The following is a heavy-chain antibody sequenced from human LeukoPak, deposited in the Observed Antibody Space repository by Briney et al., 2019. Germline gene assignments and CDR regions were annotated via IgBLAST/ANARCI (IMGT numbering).Heavy chain of an antibody. J-gene: IGHJ5*02. V-gene: IGHV4-31*03. Sequence: IPSQTLSLTCTVSGVSISTDGYYWTWIRQHPGKGLEWIGYIYYKGITYYNPSLESRVTISVDTSKNQFSLKLSSVTAADTAVYYCARDNEAIGTLNWFDPWGQGTLVTVSS. D-gene: IGHD6-13*01. CDR1: GVSISTDGYY. CDR3: ARDNEAIGTLNWFDP. CDR2: IYYKGIT.